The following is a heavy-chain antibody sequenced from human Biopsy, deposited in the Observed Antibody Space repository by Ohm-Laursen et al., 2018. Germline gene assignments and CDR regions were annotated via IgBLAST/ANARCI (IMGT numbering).Heavy chain of an antibody. Sequence: SVKVSCKASGYSFNNYGINCVRQAPGQGLEWRGRISGYNGNTKYAQKFQGRVTMTTDTSTSAVYMEVGSLRSDDTAVYYCARVALPLYLDNWGQGTRVTVSS. CDR3: ARVALPLYLDN. CDR2: ISGYNGNT. D-gene: IGHD2-21*01. V-gene: IGHV1-18*01. J-gene: IGHJ4*02. CDR1: GYSFNNYG.